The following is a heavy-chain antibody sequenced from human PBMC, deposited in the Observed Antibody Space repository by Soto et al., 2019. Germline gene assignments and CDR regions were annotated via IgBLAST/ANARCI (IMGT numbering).Heavy chain of an antibody. CDR1: GFTFSSYW. J-gene: IGHJ4*02. CDR3: ARDGVLRYFDWLPQVLAMNFDY. V-gene: IGHV3-74*01. Sequence: PWGSLRLSCAASGFTFSSYWMHWVRQAPGKGLVWVSRINSDGSSTSYADSVKGRFTISRDNAKNTLYLQMSSLRAEDTAVYYCARDGVLRYFDWLPQVLAMNFDYWGQGTLVTVSS. D-gene: IGHD3-9*01. CDR2: INSDGSST.